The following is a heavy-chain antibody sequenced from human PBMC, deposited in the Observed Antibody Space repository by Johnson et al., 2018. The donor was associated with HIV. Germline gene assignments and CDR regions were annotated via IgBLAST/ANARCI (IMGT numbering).Heavy chain of an antibody. CDR1: GFTFSDYY. CDR2: ITSSGTSS. V-gene: IGHV3-11*01. CDR3: TTDKAAAAGNRAPLFDAFDI. D-gene: IGHD6-13*01. Sequence: QVQLVESGGGLVKPGGSLRLSCAASGFTFSDYYMIWIRQAPGKGLEWLSYITSSGTSSYYADSVKGRLTISRDNAKNSLYLQMNSLKTEDAAVYYCTTDKAAAAGNRAPLFDAFDIWGQGTMVTVSS. J-gene: IGHJ3*02.